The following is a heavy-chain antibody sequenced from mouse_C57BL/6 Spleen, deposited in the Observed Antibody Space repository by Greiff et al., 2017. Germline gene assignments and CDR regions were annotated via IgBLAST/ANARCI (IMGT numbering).Heavy chain of an antibody. Sequence: DVKLVESGGDIVKPGGSLKLSCAASGFTFSSYGMSWVRQTPDKRLEWVATISSGGSYTYYPDSVKGRFTISRDNAKNTLYLQMSSLKSEDTAMYYCARRNYGSSYDYWGQGTTLTVSS. J-gene: IGHJ2*01. V-gene: IGHV5-6*02. CDR3: ARRNYGSSYDY. D-gene: IGHD1-1*01. CDR2: ISSGGSYT. CDR1: GFTFSSYG.